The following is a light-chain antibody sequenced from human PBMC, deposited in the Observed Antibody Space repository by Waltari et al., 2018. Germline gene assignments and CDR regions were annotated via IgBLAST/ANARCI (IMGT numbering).Light chain of an antibody. CDR3: CSYAGPYTLII. CDR2: NVT. J-gene: IGLJ2*01. CDR1: SSDVGGYNY. V-gene: IGLV2-11*01. Sequence: QSALTQPRSVSGSPGQSVTISCTGTSSDVGGYNYVSWYQQHPGNAPKLIIYNVTKRPSGVPDRFSGSTSGNTASLTISGLQAEDEADYYCCSYAGPYTLIIFGGGTKLTVV.